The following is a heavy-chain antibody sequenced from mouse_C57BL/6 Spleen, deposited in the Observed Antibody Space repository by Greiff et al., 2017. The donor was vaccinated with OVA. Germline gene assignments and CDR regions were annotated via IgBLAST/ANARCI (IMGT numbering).Heavy chain of an antibody. D-gene: IGHD1-1*01. CDR3: ARSGSSPHWYFDV. V-gene: IGHV1-55*01. CDR2: IYPGSGST. CDR1: GYTFTSYW. Sequence: QVQLQQPGAELVKPGASVKMSCKASGYTFTSYWITWVKQRPGQGLEWIGDIYPGSGSTNYNEKYKSKATLTVDTSSSTAYMQLSSLTSEDSAVYYCARSGSSPHWYFDVWGTGTTVTVSS. J-gene: IGHJ1*03.